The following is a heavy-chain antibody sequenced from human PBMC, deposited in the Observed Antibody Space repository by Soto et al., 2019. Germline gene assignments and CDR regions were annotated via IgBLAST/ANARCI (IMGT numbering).Heavy chain of an antibody. J-gene: IGHJ4*02. CDR3: TREIPYFDS. CDR1: GFTFGYFS. V-gene: IGHV3-49*02. CDR2: IRSKDYGGTT. Sequence: SLRLSCATSGFTFGYFSISWVRQAPGRGLEWVGFIRSKDYGGTTEYAASVKGRFAISRDDSTGIAYLQMNSLKIEDTAVCYCTREIPYFDSWGQGTLVTVSS.